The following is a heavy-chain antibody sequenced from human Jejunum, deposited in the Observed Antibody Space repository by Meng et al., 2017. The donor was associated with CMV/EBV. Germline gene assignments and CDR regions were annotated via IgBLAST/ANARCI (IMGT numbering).Heavy chain of an antibody. D-gene: IGHD7-27*01. J-gene: IGHJ4*02. V-gene: IGHV3-15*01. CDR2: IKSKVNGETT. CDR1: GFTFSSAW. Sequence: LSCTGSGFTFSSAWRNWVRRAPGKGLEWVGRIKSKVNGETTDYVADVKGRFTISRDDSTNTVYLQMNSLKTEDTAVYYCNTGGLGFDYWGQGTLVTVSS. CDR3: NTGGLGFDY.